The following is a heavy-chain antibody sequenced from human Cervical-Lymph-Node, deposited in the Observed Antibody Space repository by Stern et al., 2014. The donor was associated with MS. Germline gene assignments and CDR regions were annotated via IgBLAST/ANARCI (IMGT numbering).Heavy chain of an antibody. J-gene: IGHJ6*02. CDR2: ISSSSSTI. V-gene: IGHV3-48*02. Sequence: EVQLVESGGGLVQPGGSLRLSCAASGFTFSSYSMNWVRQAPGKGLEWVSYISSSSSTIYYADSVKGRFTISRDNAKNSLYLQMNSLRDEDTAVYYCARGGHDYGDYAEDYYYYGMDVWGQGTTVTVSS. D-gene: IGHD4-17*01. CDR3: ARGGHDYGDYAEDYYYYGMDV. CDR1: GFTFSSYS.